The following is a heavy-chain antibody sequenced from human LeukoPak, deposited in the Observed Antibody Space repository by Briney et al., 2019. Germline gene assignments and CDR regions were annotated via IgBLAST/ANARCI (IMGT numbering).Heavy chain of an antibody. V-gene: IGHV4-59*01. CDR3: TRVEVHGQSDY. CDR2: IYYTGNT. J-gene: IGHJ4*02. D-gene: IGHD1-1*01. Sequence: SETLSLTCTVSGGSINNYYWSWIRQPPGKGLDWIGYIYYTGNTKYNSSLNSRVTISVDTSKNQFSLELRSVTAADTAVYYCTRVEVHGQSDYWGQGTLVTVSS. CDR1: GGSINNYY.